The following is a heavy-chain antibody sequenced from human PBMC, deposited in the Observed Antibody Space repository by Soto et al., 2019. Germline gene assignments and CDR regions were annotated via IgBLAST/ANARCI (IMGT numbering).Heavy chain of an antibody. CDR3: ARGRGAAAVYFDF. CDR1: GFTFSDYY. J-gene: IGHJ4*02. CDR2: ISSSTSHT. Sequence: QVQLVESGGGLVKPGGSLRLSCAVSGFTFSDYYMTWIRQAPGKGLEWVSYISSSTSHTNYAVSVKGRFTISRDNAKNSLFLQMNSLRAEDTAVYYCARGRGAAAVYFDFWGQGTLVTVSS. V-gene: IGHV3-11*05. D-gene: IGHD6-13*01.